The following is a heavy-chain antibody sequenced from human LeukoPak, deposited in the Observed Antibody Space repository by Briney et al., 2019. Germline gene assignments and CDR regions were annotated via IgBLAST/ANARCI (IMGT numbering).Heavy chain of an antibody. Sequence: GGSLRLSCAASGFTFADYAMHWVRQAPGKGLEWVSGISWNSDSIGYADSVKGRYTISRDNAKNSLYLQMNSLRAEDTALYYCAKDIGAAAGTGAFDIWGQGTMVTVSS. D-gene: IGHD6-13*01. CDR2: ISWNSDSI. CDR3: AKDIGAAAGTGAFDI. J-gene: IGHJ3*02. CDR1: GFTFADYA. V-gene: IGHV3-9*01.